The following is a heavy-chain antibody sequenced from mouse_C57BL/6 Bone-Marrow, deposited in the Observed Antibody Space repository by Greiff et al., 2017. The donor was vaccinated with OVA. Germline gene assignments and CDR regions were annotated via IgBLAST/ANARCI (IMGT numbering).Heavy chain of an antibody. Sequence: EVMLVESGGGLVKPGGSLKLSCAASGFTFSSYAMSWVRQTPEKRLEWVATISDGGSYTYYPDNVKGRFTISRDNAKNNLYLQMSHLKSEDTAMYYCAGEGPLGYWGQGTTLTVSS. CDR1: GFTFSSYA. J-gene: IGHJ2*01. CDR3: AGEGPLGY. V-gene: IGHV5-4*01. CDR2: ISDGGSYT.